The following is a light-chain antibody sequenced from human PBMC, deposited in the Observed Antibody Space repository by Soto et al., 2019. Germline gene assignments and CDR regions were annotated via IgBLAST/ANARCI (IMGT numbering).Light chain of an antibody. CDR2: DAS. V-gene: IGKV3D-20*02. J-gene: IGKJ5*01. CDR1: QSLRRSH. Sequence: EILLTQSPGTLSLSPGEKATLSCRVNQSLRRSHLAWYRQKPGQAPRLLIYDASNRATGIPDRVSGSGSGTDFTLTISGLEPEDFAVYYCQQLNYWPRITFGQGTRLE. CDR3: QQLNYWPRIT.